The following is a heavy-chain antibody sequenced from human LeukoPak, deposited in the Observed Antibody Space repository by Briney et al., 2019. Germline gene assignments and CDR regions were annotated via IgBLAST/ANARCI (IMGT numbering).Heavy chain of an antibody. V-gene: IGHV4-59*07. D-gene: IGHD5-18*01. CDR2: IYYRGST. J-gene: IGHJ6*03. CDR3: ARGIQLWSEYYYMDV. Sequence: SDTLSLTCTVSGGSISIYYWSWIRQPPGKGLEGIGYIYYRGSTNYNPSLKSRVTISVDTSKNQFSLKLSSVTAADTAVYYCARGIQLWSEYYYMDVWGKGTTVTVSS. CDR1: GGSISIYY.